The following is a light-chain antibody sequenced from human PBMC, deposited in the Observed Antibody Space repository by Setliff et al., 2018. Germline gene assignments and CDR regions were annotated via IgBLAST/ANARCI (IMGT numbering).Light chain of an antibody. CDR3: QQYNNWRPKT. V-gene: IGKV3-15*01. Sequence: EIVMTQSPDTLSVSPGERATISCRASQGVGTNLAWYQQKPGQAPRLLIYGASTRTTDIPVRFGGSGSGTEFTLTISSLRSEDFAVYYCQQYNNWRPKTFGQGTKVDIK. CDR2: GAS. J-gene: IGKJ1*01. CDR1: QGVGTN.